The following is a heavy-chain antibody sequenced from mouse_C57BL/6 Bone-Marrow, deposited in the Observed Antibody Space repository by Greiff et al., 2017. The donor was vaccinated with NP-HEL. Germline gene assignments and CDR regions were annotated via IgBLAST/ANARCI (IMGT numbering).Heavy chain of an antibody. J-gene: IGHJ3*01. V-gene: IGHV1-59*01. CDR1: GYNFTSYW. Sequence: VQLQQPGAELVRPGTSVKLSCKASGYNFTSYWMHWVKQRPGQGLEWIGVIDPSDSYTNYNQKFKGKATLTVDTSSSTAYMQLSSLTSEDSAVYDCASGEGVRFADWGQGTLVTVSA. D-gene: IGHD2-1*01. CDR3: ASGEGVRFAD. CDR2: IDPSDSYT.